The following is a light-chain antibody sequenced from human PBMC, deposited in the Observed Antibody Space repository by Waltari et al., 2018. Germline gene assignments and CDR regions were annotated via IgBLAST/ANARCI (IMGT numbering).Light chain of an antibody. Sequence: IVMTQSPLSLPVTPGEPASISCRSSQSLLHSNGYNYLDWYLQKPGQSPQLLIYLGSNRASGVPDRFSGSGSGTDFTLKISRVEAEDVGVYYCMQYLQTPYTFGQGTKLEIK. J-gene: IGKJ2*01. CDR1: QSLLHSNGYNY. V-gene: IGKV2-28*01. CDR3: MQYLQTPYT. CDR2: LGS.